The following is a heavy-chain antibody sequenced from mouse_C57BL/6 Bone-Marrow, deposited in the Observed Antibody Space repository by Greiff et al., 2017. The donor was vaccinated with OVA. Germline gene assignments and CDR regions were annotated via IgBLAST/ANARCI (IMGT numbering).Heavy chain of an antibody. J-gene: IGHJ3*01. V-gene: IGHV5-4*03. CDR1: GFTFSSYA. CDR3: ARVYYYGSSYRFAY. Sequence: EVKVVESGGGLVKPGGSLKLSCAASGFTFSSYAMSWVRQTPETRLEWVATISDGGSYTYYPDNVKGRFTISRDNAKNNLYLQMSHLKSEDTAMYYCARVYYYGSSYRFAYWGQGTLVTVSA. D-gene: IGHD1-1*01. CDR2: ISDGGSYT.